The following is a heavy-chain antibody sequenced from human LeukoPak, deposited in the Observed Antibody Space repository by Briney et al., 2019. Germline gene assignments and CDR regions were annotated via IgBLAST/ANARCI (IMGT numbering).Heavy chain of an antibody. CDR2: IYHSGST. J-gene: IGHJ6*03. V-gene: IGHV4-38-2*02. CDR1: GYSISSGYY. Sequence: PSETLSLTCTVSGYSISSGYYWGWIQQPPGKGLEWIGSIYHSGSTYYNPSLKSRVTISVDTSKNQFSLNLSSVTAADTAVYYCARGNYDILTNYYYYYMDVWGKGTTVTISS. D-gene: IGHD3-9*01. CDR3: ARGNYDILTNYYYYYMDV.